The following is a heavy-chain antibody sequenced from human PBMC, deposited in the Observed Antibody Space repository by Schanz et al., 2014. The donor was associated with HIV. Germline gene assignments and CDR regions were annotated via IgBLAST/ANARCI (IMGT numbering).Heavy chain of an antibody. D-gene: IGHD4-17*01. V-gene: IGHV3-48*01. J-gene: IGHJ4*02. CDR3: ARSLSGDYVVSFDY. CDR2: MSYSSSAM. CDR1: GFTFSDAW. Sequence: EVQLVVSGGGLVKPGGSLRLSCAASGFTFSDAWMSWVRQAPGKGLECVSYMSYSSSAMYYADSVKGRFTISRDKAKNSLYLQMNSLRAEDTAVYYCARSLSGDYVVSFDYWGQGTLVTVSS.